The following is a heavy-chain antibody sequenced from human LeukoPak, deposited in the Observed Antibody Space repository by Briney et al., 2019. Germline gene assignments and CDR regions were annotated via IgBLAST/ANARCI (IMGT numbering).Heavy chain of an antibody. D-gene: IGHD1-26*01. Sequence: SETLSLTCTLSGGSISGRYWSWIRQAAGKGLEWIGRMYTSGSTNYNPSLKSRVTMSVDTSKNQFSLKLRSVTAADTAVYYCARDMAAGGAAYGMDVWGQGTTVTVSS. V-gene: IGHV4-4*07. J-gene: IGHJ6*01. CDR3: ARDMAAGGAAYGMDV. CDR1: GGSISGRY. CDR2: MYTSGST.